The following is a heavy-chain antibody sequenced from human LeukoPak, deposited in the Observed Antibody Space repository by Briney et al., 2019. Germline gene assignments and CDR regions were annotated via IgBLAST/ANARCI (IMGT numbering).Heavy chain of an antibody. V-gene: IGHV6-1*01. D-gene: IGHD6-13*01. Sequence: SQTLSLTCAISGDSFSSNSAAWNWIRQFPSRGLEWLGRTYYRSKWYNDYAVSVKSRITINPDTSKNQFSLQLNSVTPEDTAVYYCARGAWSSSWSGDDAFDIWGQGTMVTVSS. CDR2: TYYRSKWYN. CDR1: GDSFSSNSAA. CDR3: ARGAWSSSWSGDDAFDI. J-gene: IGHJ3*02.